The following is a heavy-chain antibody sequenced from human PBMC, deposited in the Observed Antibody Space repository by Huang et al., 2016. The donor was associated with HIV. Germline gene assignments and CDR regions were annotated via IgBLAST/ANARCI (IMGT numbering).Heavy chain of an antibody. V-gene: IGHV3-74*03. CDR1: GFTFSGYW. CDR3: ARHRSSGGVEEAFDI. CDR2: INNDGSIT. J-gene: IGHJ3*02. Sequence: EVQLVESGGGLVQPGGSLRLSCAASGFTFSGYWMHWVRQAPGKGLVWRSRINNDGSITTYADSVKGRITISRDNARNTMYLQMTTLSAGDTAVYYCARHRSSGGVEEAFDIWGPGTLVTVAS. D-gene: IGHD2-8*02.